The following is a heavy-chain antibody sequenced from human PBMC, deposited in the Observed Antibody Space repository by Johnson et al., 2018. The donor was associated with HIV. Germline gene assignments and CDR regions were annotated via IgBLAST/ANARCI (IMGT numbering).Heavy chain of an antibody. CDR3: AKDDRELDAFDI. J-gene: IGHJ3*02. V-gene: IGHV3-NL1*01. CDR1: GFTFSSYA. Sequence: QMLLVESGGGVVQPGRSLRLSCAASGFTFSSYAMHWVRQAPGKGLECVAVINWNSGSTGYADSLKGRFTISRDNTKNSLYLQMNSLRAEDTAVYYCAKDDRELDAFDIWGQGTMVTVSS. D-gene: IGHD1-26*01. CDR2: INWNSGST.